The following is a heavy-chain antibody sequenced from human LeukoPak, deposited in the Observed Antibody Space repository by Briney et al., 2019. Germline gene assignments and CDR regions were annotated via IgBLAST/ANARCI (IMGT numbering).Heavy chain of an antibody. CDR1: GFTFSSYA. D-gene: IGHD1-7*01. Sequence: TGGSLRLSCAASGFTFSSYAMSWVRQAPGKGLEWVSGIRGSGGSTYYSDSVKGRSTISRDNSKNTLYLQMNSLRAEDTAVYYCAKDWTGTADAFDIWGQGTMVTVSS. CDR2: IRGSGGST. CDR3: AKDWTGTADAFDI. J-gene: IGHJ3*02. V-gene: IGHV3-23*01.